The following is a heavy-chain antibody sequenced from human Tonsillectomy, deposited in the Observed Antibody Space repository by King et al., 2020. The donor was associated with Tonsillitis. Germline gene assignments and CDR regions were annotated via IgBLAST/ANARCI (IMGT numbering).Heavy chain of an antibody. CDR2: ISNSGSYT. V-gene: IGHV3-11*05. CDR3: ARDISAAGTDY. J-gene: IGHJ4*02. D-gene: IGHD6-13*01. Sequence: HVQLVESGGGLVKPGGSLRLSCAASGFTFSDYYISWIRQAPGKGLEWVSHISNSGSYTNYADSVKGRFTISRDNANNSLYLQLSSLRAEDTAVYYCARDISAAGTDYWGQGTLVTVSS. CDR1: GFTFSDYY.